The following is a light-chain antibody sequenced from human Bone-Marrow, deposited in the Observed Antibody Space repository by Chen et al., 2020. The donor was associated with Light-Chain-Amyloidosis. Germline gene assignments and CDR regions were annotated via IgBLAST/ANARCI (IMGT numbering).Light chain of an antibody. CDR1: NIGSTS. CDR2: DDS. V-gene: IGLV3-21*02. J-gene: IGLJ3*02. Sequence: SYVLTQPSSVSVAPGQTATIACGGNNIGSTSVHWYQQTPGQAPLLVVYDDSDRPSGIPERLSGSTSGNTATLTISRVEAGDEADYYCQVWDRSCDRPVFGGGTKLTVL. CDR3: QVWDRSCDRPV.